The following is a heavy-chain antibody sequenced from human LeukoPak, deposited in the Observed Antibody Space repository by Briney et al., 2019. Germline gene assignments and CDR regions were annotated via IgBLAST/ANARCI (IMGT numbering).Heavy chain of an antibody. V-gene: IGHV4-4*02. CDR1: GGSISSTNW. CDR2: INHSGST. J-gene: IGHJ4*02. CDR3: ARHYRGYDYVWGSYRTWYYFDY. D-gene: IGHD3-16*02. Sequence: SETLSLTCTVSGGSISSTNWWSWVRQSPGKGLEWIGEINHSGSTNYNPSLRSRVTISVDTSKNQFSLKLSSVTAADTAVYYCARHYRGYDYVWGSYRTWYYFDYWGQGTLVTVSS.